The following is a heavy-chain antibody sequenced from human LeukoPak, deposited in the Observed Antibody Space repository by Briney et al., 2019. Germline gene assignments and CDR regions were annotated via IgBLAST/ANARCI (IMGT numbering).Heavy chain of an antibody. V-gene: IGHV3-7*03. D-gene: IGHD3-9*01. CDR1: GFTFSSYW. Sequence: QPGGSLRLSCEAPGFTFSSYWMSWVRQAPGKGLEWVANIKTDGSEKYYVDSVKGRFTISRDNAKNSLYLQMNSLRAEDAAVYYCARDYTGYFPWGQGTLVIVSS. CDR3: ARDYTGYFP. CDR2: IKTDGSEK. J-gene: IGHJ5*02.